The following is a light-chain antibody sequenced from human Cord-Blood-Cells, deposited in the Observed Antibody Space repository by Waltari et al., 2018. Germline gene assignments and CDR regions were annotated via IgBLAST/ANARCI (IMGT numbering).Light chain of an antibody. CDR1: QSISSY. CDR2: AAS. J-gene: IGKJ2*03. Sequence: DIQMTKSPSSLSALVGDRVTITCRASQSISSYLNWYQQKPGKAPKLLIYAASSLQSGVPSRFSGSGSGTDFTLTISSLQPEDFATYYCQQSYSTLYSFGQGTKLEIK. V-gene: IGKV1-39*01. CDR3: QQSYSTLYS.